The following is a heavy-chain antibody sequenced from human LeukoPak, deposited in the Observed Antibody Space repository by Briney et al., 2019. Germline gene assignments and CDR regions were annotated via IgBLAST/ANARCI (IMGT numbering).Heavy chain of an antibody. CDR1: GFTFDDYA. Sequence: TGGSLRLSCAASGFTFDDYAMPWVRQAPGKGLEWVSGISWNSGSIGYADSVKGRFTISRGSAKNSLYLQMNSLRAEDTALYYCARVFDPWGQGTLVTVSS. CDR3: ARVFDP. CDR2: ISWNSGSI. J-gene: IGHJ5*02. V-gene: IGHV3-9*01.